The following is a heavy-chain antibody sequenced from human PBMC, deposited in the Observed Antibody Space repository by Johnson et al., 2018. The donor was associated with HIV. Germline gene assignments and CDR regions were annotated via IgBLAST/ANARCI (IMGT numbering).Heavy chain of an antibody. CDR2: ISSSGSTI. V-gene: IGHV3-48*03. CDR3: ARGGLGFQNIHDPLDI. CDR1: GFTFDDYA. D-gene: IGHD1/OR15-1a*01. J-gene: IGHJ3*02. Sequence: VQLVESGGGLVQPGRSLRLSCAASGFTFDDYAMHWVRQAPGKGLEWVSYISSSGSTIYYADSVKGRFTISRDSAKNSLYLQMNSLRAEDTALYYCARGGLGFQNIHDPLDIWGQGTMVTVSS.